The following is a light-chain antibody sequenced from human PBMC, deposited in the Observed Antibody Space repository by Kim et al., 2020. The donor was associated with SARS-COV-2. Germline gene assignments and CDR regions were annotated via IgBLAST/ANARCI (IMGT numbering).Light chain of an antibody. CDR3: QKYNSAPA. V-gene: IGKV1-27*01. CDR2: AAS. CDR1: QGISSY. J-gene: IGKJ1*01. Sequence: SASVGDRVTITCRASQGISSYLAWYQQKPGKVPKLLIYAASVLQSGVPSRFSDSGSATDFTLTISSLQPEDVATYYCQKYNSAPAFGQGTKVDIK.